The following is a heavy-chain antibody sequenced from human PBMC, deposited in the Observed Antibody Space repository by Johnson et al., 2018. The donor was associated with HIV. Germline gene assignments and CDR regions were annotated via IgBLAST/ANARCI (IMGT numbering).Heavy chain of an antibody. CDR1: GFTFSSYI. V-gene: IGHV3-9*01. CDR3: AKGYSSSWYQDAFDI. J-gene: IGHJ3*02. CDR2: ISWNSGSI. Sequence: VRLVESGGGLVQPGGSLRLSCAASGFTFSSYIMSWVRQAPGKGLEWVSGISWNSGSIGYADSVKGRFTISRDNAKNSLYLQMNSLRAEDTALYYCAKGYSSSWYQDAFDIWGQGTMVTVSS. D-gene: IGHD6-13*01.